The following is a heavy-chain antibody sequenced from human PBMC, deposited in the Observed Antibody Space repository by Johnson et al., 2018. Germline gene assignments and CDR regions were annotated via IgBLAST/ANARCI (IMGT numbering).Heavy chain of an antibody. D-gene: IGHD6-13*01. J-gene: IGHJ5*02. CDR3: AKDKGLGNSWYNWVDP. CDR1: GFTFSSSG. Sequence: QVQLVESGGGVVQPGRSXRLSCAASGFTFSSSGMHWVRQAPGKGLEWVAVISYDGTHKFYTDSVKGRFTISRDNSKNTLYLQMNSLIAEASAVYYCAKDKGLGNSWYNWVDPWGQGTLVTVSS. CDR2: ISYDGTHK. V-gene: IGHV3-30*18.